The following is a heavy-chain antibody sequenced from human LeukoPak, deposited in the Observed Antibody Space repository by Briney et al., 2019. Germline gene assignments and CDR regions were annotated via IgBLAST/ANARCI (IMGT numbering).Heavy chain of an antibody. V-gene: IGHV4-59*01. D-gene: IGHD4-17*01. CDR3: ARGVRTVTMYYFDY. Sequence: SETLSLTCTVSGGSISSYYWSWIRQPPGKGLEWIGYIYYSGSTNYNPSLKSRVTISVDTSKNQFSLKLSSVTAADTAVYYCARGVRTVTMYYFDYWGQGTLVTVS. J-gene: IGHJ4*02. CDR2: IYYSGST. CDR1: GGSISSYY.